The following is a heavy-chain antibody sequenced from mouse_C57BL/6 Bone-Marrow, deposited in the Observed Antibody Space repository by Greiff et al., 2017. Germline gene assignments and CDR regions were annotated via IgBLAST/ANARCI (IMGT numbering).Heavy chain of an antibody. CDR1: GYAFTNYW. V-gene: IGHV1-54*01. Sequence: QVQLQQSGAELVRPGTSVKVSCKASGYAFTNYWIEWVKQRPGQGLEWIGVINPGSGGTNYNEKLKGKATLTADKSSSTASMPISSLTSEGSAVFFCARHAYHDSYSMDYWGQGTSLTVSS. CDR2: INPGSGGT. J-gene: IGHJ4*01. CDR3: ARHAYHDSYSMDY.